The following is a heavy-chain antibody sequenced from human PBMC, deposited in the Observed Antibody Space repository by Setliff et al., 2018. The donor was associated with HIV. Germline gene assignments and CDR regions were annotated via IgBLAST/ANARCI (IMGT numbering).Heavy chain of an antibody. D-gene: IGHD5-12*01. CDR2: INPKTGDT. J-gene: IGHJ4*02. Sequence: ASVKVSCKASGYTFTNSDINWVRLAPGRGLEWVGLINPKTGDTSYAQKFQGRVTMTRDTSISTAYMDLDRLGSDDTAVYYCARDPRFSGYAQAFDYWGQGSPVTVSS. V-gene: IGHV1-2*02. CDR3: ARDPRFSGYAQAFDY. CDR1: GYTFTNSD.